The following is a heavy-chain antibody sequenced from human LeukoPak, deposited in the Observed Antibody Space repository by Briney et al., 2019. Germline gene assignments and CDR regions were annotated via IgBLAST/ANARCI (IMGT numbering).Heavy chain of an antibody. CDR2: INPNSGGT. D-gene: IGHD3-9*01. CDR1: GYTFTVYY. J-gene: IGHJ6*02. CDR3: ALTTYYYYYGMDV. Sequence: ASVKVSCTASGYTFTVYYMHWVRPAPGQGLEWMGWINPNSGGTNYAQKFQGRVTITRDTSISTAYMELSRLRSDDTAVYYCALTTYYYYYGMDVWGQGTTVTVSS. V-gene: IGHV1-2*02.